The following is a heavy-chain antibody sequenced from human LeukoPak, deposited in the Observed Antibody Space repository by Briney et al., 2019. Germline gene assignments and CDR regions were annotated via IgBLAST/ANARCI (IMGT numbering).Heavy chain of an antibody. J-gene: IGHJ4*02. CDR1: GYTFTGYY. D-gene: IGHD3-10*01. CDR2: INPNSGGT. CDR3: PRDRGGYYGSGSYYDY. V-gene: IGHV1-2*02. Sequence: ASVKVSCKASGYTFTGYYMHWVRQAPGQGLEWMGWINPNSGGTNYAQKFQGRVTMTRDTSISTACMELSRLRSDDTAVYYCPRDRGGYYGSGSYYDYWGQGTLVTVSS.